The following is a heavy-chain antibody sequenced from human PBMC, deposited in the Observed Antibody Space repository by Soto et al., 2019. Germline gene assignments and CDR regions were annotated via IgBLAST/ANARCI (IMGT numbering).Heavy chain of an antibody. CDR2: IWYDGSNK. J-gene: IGHJ5*02. Sequence: GGSLRLSCSASGFTFSSYGMHWVRQAPGKGLEWVAVIWYDGSNKYYADSVKGRFTISRDNSKNTLYLQMNSLRAEDTAVYYCARVGVVIDPNWFDPWGQGTLVTV. D-gene: IGHD3-3*01. CDR3: ARVGVVIDPNWFDP. CDR1: GFTFSSYG. V-gene: IGHV3-33*01.